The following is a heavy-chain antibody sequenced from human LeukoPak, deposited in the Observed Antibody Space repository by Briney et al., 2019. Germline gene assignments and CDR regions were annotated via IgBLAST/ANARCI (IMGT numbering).Heavy chain of an antibody. D-gene: IGHD3-10*01. Sequence: GGSLRLSCAAFGFTFSSYWMSWVRQAPGKGLEWVANIKQDGSEKYYVDSVKGRFTISRDNAKNSLYLQMNGLRAEDTAVYYCARGRWFGELSDYWGQGTLVTVSS. CDR1: GFTFSSYW. CDR2: IKQDGSEK. V-gene: IGHV3-7*01. J-gene: IGHJ4*02. CDR3: ARGRWFGELSDY.